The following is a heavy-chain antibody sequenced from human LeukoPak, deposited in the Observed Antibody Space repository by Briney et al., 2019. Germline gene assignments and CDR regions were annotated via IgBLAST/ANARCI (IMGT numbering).Heavy chain of an antibody. D-gene: IGHD1-14*01. CDR2: SYSDSNT. Sequence: GGSLRLSCAASGFTVSNNYMSWVRQAPGKGLEWVSISYSDSNTNYADSVKGRFTVSRDTSQNTLSLQMNSLRAEDTAVYYCVRKNRDFNAAFDIWGQGTVVTVSS. V-gene: IGHV3-53*01. CDR1: GFTVSNNY. CDR3: VRKNRDFNAAFDI. J-gene: IGHJ3*02.